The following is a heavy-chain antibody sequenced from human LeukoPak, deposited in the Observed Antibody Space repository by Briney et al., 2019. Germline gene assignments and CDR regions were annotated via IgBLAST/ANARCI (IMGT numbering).Heavy chain of an antibody. CDR2: ISSSSSTI. Sequence: PGRSLRLSCAASGFTFSSYGMHWVRQAPGKGLEWVSYISSSSSTIYYADSVKGRFTISRDNAKNSLYLQMNSLRAEDTAVYYCARLYYDILTGYFYGMDVWGQGTTVTVSS. V-gene: IGHV3-48*01. J-gene: IGHJ6*02. D-gene: IGHD3-9*01. CDR3: ARLYYDILTGYFYGMDV. CDR1: GFTFSSYG.